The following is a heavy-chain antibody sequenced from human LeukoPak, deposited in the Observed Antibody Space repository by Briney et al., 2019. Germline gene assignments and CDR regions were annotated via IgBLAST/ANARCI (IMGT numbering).Heavy chain of an antibody. CDR3: AGIVGATGHDAFDI. J-gene: IGHJ3*02. CDR2: IYYSGST. CDR1: GGSISSSSYY. D-gene: IGHD1-26*01. V-gene: IGHV4-39*01. Sequence: PSETLSLTCTVSGGSISSSSYYWGRIRQPPGKGLEWIGSIYYSGSTYYNPSLKSRVTISVDTSKNQFSLKLSSVTAADTAVYYCAGIVGATGHDAFDIWGQGTMVTVSS.